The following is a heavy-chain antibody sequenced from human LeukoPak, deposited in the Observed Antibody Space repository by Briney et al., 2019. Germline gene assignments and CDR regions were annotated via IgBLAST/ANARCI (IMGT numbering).Heavy chain of an antibody. V-gene: IGHV1-46*01. CDR2: INPSGGST. CDR1: GYTFTSYY. J-gene: IGHJ4*02. D-gene: IGHD2-2*01. CDR3: ARYSSTSCYDY. Sequence: ASVTVSCKASGYTFTSYYMHWVRQAPGQGLERMGLINPSGGSTSYAQKFQGRVTMTRDTSTSTVYMELSSLRSEDTAVYYCARYSSTSCYDYWGQGTLVTVSS.